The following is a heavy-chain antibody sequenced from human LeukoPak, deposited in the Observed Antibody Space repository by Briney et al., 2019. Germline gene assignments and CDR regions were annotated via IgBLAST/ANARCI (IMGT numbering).Heavy chain of an antibody. CDR2: INQDGSAK. CDR3: AGGGPDDYYYYMDV. CDR1: GFTFSSYW. D-gene: IGHD2-15*01. Sequence: AGGSLRLSCVVSGFTFSSYWMSWVRQAPGKGLEWVANINQDGSAKYYVDSVKGRFTVSSDNAKNSLYLQMNSLRAEDTAVYYCAGGGPDDYYYYMDVWGKGTTVTVSS. V-gene: IGHV3-7*01. J-gene: IGHJ6*03.